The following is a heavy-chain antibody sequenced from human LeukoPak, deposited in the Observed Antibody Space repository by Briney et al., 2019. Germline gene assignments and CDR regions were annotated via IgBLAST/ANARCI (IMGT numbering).Heavy chain of an antibody. CDR2: IYYSGST. Sequence: PSETLSLTCTVSGGSISSYYWSWIRQPPGKGLEWIGYIYYSGSTNYNPSLKSRVTISGDTSKNQFSLKLSSVTAADTAVYYCARVSIRLRFLEWLPDNWFDPWGQGTLVTVSS. J-gene: IGHJ5*02. CDR1: GGSISSYY. CDR3: ARVSIRLRFLEWLPDNWFDP. V-gene: IGHV4-59*08. D-gene: IGHD3-3*01.